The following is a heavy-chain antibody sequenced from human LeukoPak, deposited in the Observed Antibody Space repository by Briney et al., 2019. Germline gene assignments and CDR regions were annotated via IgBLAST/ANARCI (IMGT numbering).Heavy chain of an antibody. CDR1: GFTFSGYY. J-gene: IGHJ6*02. CDR3: ARDYSSSWYAGYYYYGMDV. V-gene: IGHV3-11*05. Sequence: GGSLRLSCAASGFTFSGYYMSWIRQAPGKGLEWVSYISSSSSYTNYADSVKGRFTISRDNSKNTLYLQMNSLRAEDTAVYYCARDYSSSWYAGYYYYGMDVWGQGTTVTVSS. D-gene: IGHD6-13*01. CDR2: ISSSSSYT.